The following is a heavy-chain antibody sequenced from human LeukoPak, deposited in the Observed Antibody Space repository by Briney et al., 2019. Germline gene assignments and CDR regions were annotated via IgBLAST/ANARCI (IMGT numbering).Heavy chain of an antibody. CDR2: IYYSGST. J-gene: IGHJ3*02. V-gene: IGHV4-59*01. CDR3: ARARITGTIHGAFDI. D-gene: IGHD1-7*01. CDR1: GGAISSYY. Sequence: SQTLSLTCTVSGGAISSYYWSWVPQPRGKRLEWIGYIYYSGSTNYNPSPKSRVTISVDTSKNQFSLKLSSVTAADTAVYYCARARITGTIHGAFDIWGQGTMVTVSS.